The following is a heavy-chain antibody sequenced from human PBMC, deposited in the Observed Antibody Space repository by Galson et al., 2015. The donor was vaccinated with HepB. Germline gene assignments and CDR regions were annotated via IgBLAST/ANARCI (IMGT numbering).Heavy chain of an antibody. J-gene: IGHJ3*01. CDR1: GFTFSNSH. Sequence: SLRLSCAASGFTFSNSHMTWVRQAPGKGLEWVSGISASGNTFYADSVKGRFTISRDNAENTLYLQMNSLRDEDTALYYCAKHTTGYYEPWGQGTMVTVSS. CDR2: ISASGNT. D-gene: IGHD3-22*01. V-gene: IGHV3-23*01. CDR3: AKHTTGYYEP.